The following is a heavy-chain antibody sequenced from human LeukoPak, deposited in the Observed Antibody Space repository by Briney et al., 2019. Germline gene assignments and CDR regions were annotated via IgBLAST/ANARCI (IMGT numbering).Heavy chain of an antibody. J-gene: IGHJ4*02. CDR2: IRSKAYGGTT. D-gene: IGHD5-18*01. CDR1: GFTFSSYA. CDR3: ATRDIPWIQPSLRDY. Sequence: GGSLRLSCAASGFTFSSYAMHWVRQAPGKGLEWVGFIRSKAYGGTTEYAASVKGRFTISRDDSKNTLYLQMNSLRAEDTAVYYCATRDIPWIQPSLRDYWGQGTLVTVSS. V-gene: IGHV3-71*01.